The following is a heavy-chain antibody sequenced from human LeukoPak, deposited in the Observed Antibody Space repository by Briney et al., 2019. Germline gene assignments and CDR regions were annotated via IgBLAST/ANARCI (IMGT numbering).Heavy chain of an antibody. Sequence: GGSLRLSCAASGFTFSNYNINWVRQPPGKGLQWVSYISSSSNIIYYADSVKGRFTISRDNAKNSLFLQMNSLRAEDTAVYYCARDFAREFTIDYWGRGNLVTVSS. D-gene: IGHD3-10*01. CDR2: ISSSSNII. CDR1: GFTFSNYN. CDR3: ARDFAREFTIDY. V-gene: IGHV3-48*01. J-gene: IGHJ4*02.